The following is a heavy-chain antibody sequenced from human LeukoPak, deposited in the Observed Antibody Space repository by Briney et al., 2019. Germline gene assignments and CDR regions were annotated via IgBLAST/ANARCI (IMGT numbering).Heavy chain of an antibody. V-gene: IGHV5-51*01. D-gene: IGHD6-19*01. CDR2: IYPGDSDT. CDR3: ARLNGYSSGWYYFDY. CDR1: GYSFTSYW. Sequence: GESLKVCCKGSGYSFTSYWIGWVRQMPGKGLEWMGIIYPGDSDTRYRPSFQGQVTISADKSISTAYLQWSSLKASDTAMYYCARLNGYSSGWYYFDYWGQGTLVTVSS. J-gene: IGHJ4*02.